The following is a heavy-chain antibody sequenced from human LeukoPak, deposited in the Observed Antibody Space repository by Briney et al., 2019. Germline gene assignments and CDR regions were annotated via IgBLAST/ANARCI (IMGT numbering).Heavy chain of an antibody. CDR3: ARASPFPTGS. V-gene: IGHV4-31*03. CDR2: IYHSGST. Sequence: SQTLSLTCTVSGVSFSNGGYYWTWIRQHPGKGLEWIGYIYHSGSTYYNPSLKSRLAMSVDTSKNQFSLRLDSVTAADTAVYYCARASPFPTGSWGQGTLVTVSS. CDR1: GVSFSNGGYY. J-gene: IGHJ4*02. D-gene: IGHD1-14*01.